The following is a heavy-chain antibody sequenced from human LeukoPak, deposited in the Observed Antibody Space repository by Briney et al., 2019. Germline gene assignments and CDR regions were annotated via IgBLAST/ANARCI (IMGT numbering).Heavy chain of an antibody. CDR3: ARANQDYYYGMDV. CDR1: GFTFSSYD. D-gene: IGHD1-14*01. Sequence: GGSLRLSCAASGFTFSSYDMHWVRQATGKGLEWVSAIGTAGDTYYPGSVKGRFTISRENAKNSLYLQMNSLRAGDTAVYYCARANQDYYYGMDVWGQGTTVTVSS. CDR2: IGTAGDT. J-gene: IGHJ6*02. V-gene: IGHV3-13*01.